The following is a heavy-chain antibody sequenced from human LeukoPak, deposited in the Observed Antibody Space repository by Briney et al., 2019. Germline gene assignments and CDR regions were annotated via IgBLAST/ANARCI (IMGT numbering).Heavy chain of an antibody. D-gene: IGHD6-13*01. CDR3: ARDGSAPRYSSSWYVDY. Sequence: TGGSLRLSCAASGFTFSSYSMNWVRQAPGKGLEWVSSISSSSSYIYYADSVKGRFTISRDNAKNSLYLQMNSLRAEDTAVYYCARDGSAPRYSSSWYVDYWGQGTLVTVSS. V-gene: IGHV3-21*01. CDR2: ISSSSSYI. CDR1: GFTFSSYS. J-gene: IGHJ4*02.